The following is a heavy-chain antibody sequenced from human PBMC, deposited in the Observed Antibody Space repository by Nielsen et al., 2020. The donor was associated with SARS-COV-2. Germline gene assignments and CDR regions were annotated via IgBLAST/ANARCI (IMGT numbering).Heavy chain of an antibody. CDR2: IYSDGST. CDR3: ARDLRRSSLAYYYYGMDV. D-gene: IGHD6-13*01. V-gene: IGHV3-53*01. J-gene: IGHJ6*02. CDR1: GFSVSSHD. Sequence: GGSLRLSCAASGFSVSSHDMNWVRQAPGKGLQWVSLIYSDGSTKYADSVKGRFTISRDNSRNTVYLQMNSLRPEDTAVYYCARDLRRSSLAYYYYGMDVWGQGTTVTVSS.